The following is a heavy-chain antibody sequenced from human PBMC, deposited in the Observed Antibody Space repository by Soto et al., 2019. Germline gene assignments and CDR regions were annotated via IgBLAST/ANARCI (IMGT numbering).Heavy chain of an antibody. J-gene: IGHJ4*02. CDR1: GVTFGSYA. V-gene: IGHV3-64*01. Sequence: GGSLRLSCAASGVTFGSYAMHWFGQAPGKGLEYVSAISSNGGSTYYANSVKGRFTISRDNSKNTLYLQMGSLRAEDMAGYYWARGGGSYFCDFWGQGTRVTVSS. CDR2: ISSNGGST. CDR3: ARGGGSYFCDF. D-gene: IGHD1-26*01.